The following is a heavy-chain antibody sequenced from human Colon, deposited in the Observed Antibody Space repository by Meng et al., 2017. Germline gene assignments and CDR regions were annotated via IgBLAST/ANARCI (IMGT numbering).Heavy chain of an antibody. Sequence: GESLKISCAASGFTVSSNEMSWVRQAPGKGLEWVSSISGGSTYYADSRKGRFTISRDNSKNTLHLQMNSLRAEDTAVYYCKNSRITMVRGFRSYYYYGMDVWGQGTTVTVSS. CDR1: GFTVSSNE. D-gene: IGHD3-10*01. V-gene: IGHV3-38-3*01. CDR3: KNSRITMVRGFRSYYYYGMDV. J-gene: IGHJ6*02. CDR2: ISGGST.